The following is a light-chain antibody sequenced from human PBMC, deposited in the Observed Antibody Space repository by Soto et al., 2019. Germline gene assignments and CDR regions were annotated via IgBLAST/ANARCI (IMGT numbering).Light chain of an antibody. CDR1: QSVSSY. J-gene: IGKJ1*01. Sequence: EIVLTQSPATLSLSPGERPTLSCRASQSVSSYLAWYQQKPGQXPRXXIYDASNRATGIPARFSGSGSGTDFTITISSLEPEDFEVYYCQQRSNWPRTFGQGTKVDIK. CDR2: DAS. CDR3: QQRSNWPRT. V-gene: IGKV3-11*01.